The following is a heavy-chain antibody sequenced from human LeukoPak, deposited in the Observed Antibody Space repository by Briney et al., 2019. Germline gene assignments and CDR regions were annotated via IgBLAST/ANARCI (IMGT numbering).Heavy chain of an antibody. CDR2: ISGSGGST. V-gene: IGHV3-23*01. CDR1: GFTFSSYA. CDR3: AKASGQAGYCSSTSCHYTFDY. D-gene: IGHD2-2*01. Sequence: GGSLRLSCAASGFTFSSYAMSWVRQAPGKGLEWVSAISGSGGSTYYADSVKGRFTISRDNSKNTLYLQMNSLRAEDTAVYYCAKASGQAGYCSSTSCHYTFDYWGQGTLVTVSS. J-gene: IGHJ4*02.